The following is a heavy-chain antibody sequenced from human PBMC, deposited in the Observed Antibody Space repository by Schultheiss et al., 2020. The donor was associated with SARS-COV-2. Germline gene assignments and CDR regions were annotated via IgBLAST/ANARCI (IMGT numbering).Heavy chain of an antibody. D-gene: IGHD3-22*01. V-gene: IGHV5-51*01. J-gene: IGHJ4*02. CDR1: GYSFTSYW. CDR2: IYPGDSDT. Sequence: GGSLRLSCKGSGYSFTSYWIGWVRQMPGKGLEWMGIIYPGDSDTRYSPSFQGQVTISADKSISTAYLQWSSLKASDTAMYYCARALVVVISPLDYWGQGTLVTVSS. CDR3: ARALVVVISPLDY.